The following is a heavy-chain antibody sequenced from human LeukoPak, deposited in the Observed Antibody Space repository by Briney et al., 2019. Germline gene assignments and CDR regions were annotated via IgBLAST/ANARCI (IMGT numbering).Heavy chain of an antibody. CDR3: ARGGIFSGYDGGAHFGY. J-gene: IGHJ4*02. D-gene: IGHD5-12*01. CDR1: GYTFTSYD. V-gene: IGHV1-8*01. Sequence: ASVKVSCKASGYTFTSYDINWVRQATGQGLEWMGWMNPNSGNTGYAQKFQGRVTMTRNTSISTAYMELSSLRSEDTAVYYCARGGIFSGYDGGAHFGYWGQGTLVTVSS. CDR2: MNPNSGNT.